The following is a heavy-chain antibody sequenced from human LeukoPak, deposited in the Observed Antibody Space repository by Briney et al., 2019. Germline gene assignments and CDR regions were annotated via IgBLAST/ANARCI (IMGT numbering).Heavy chain of an antibody. V-gene: IGHV4-59*01. D-gene: IGHD5-18*01. Sequence: PSETLSLTCTVSGGSISSYYWTWFRQPPGKGLEWIGYVSYSGTTKYNPSLKSRVTMSVDMSKNRLSLRLTSVTAADTAVYYCARSGYSYDSAVYWNFDLWGRGTLVTVSS. CDR2: VSYSGTT. J-gene: IGHJ2*01. CDR3: ARSGYSYDSAVYWNFDL. CDR1: GGSISSYY.